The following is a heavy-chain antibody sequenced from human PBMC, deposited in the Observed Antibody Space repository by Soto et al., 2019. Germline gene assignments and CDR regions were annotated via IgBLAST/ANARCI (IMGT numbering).Heavy chain of an antibody. V-gene: IGHV3-9*01. J-gene: IGHJ6*02. CDR3: AKDMKGLGYCSSTSCYKPLLYYGMDV. CDR2: ISWNSGSI. Sequence: LRLSCAASGFTFDDYAMHWVRQAPGKGLEWVSGISWNSGSIGYADSVKGRFTISRDNAKNSLYLQMNSLRAEDTALYYCAKDMKGLGYCSSTSCYKPLLYYGMDVWGQGTTVTVSS. D-gene: IGHD2-2*02. CDR1: GFTFDDYA.